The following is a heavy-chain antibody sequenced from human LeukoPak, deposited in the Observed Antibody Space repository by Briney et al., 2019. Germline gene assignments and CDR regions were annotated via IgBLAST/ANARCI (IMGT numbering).Heavy chain of an antibody. V-gene: IGHV1-2*02. CDR3: ARGVGAPNWFDP. CDR1: EYTFTDYY. Sequence: GASVKVSCKTSEYTFTDYYTHWVRQAPGQGLEWVRWINPKSGVTNYAQKFQGRVTMTRDTSISTAYMELSSLTSDDTAVYYCARGVGAPNWFDPWGQGTLVTVSS. D-gene: IGHD1-26*01. J-gene: IGHJ5*02. CDR2: INPKSGVT.